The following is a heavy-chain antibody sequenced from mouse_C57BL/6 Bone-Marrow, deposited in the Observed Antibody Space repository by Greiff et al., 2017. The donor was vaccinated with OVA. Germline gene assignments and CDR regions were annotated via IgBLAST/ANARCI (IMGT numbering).Heavy chain of an antibody. Sequence: QVQLQQSGAELVKPGASVKLSCKASGYTFTSYWMHWVKQRPGQGLEWIGMIHPNSGSTNYNEKFKSKATLTVDKSSSTAYMQLSSLTSEDSAVYYCARRVTTVVAPYYFDYWGQGTTLTVSS. V-gene: IGHV1-64*01. CDR3: ARRVTTVVAPYYFDY. D-gene: IGHD1-1*01. CDR2: IHPNSGST. CDR1: GYTFTSYW. J-gene: IGHJ2*01.